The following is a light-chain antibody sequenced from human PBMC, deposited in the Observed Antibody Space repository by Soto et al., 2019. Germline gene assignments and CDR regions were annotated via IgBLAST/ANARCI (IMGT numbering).Light chain of an antibody. CDR3: QQYNSYRRT. CDR2: KAS. V-gene: IGKV1-5*03. J-gene: IGKJ1*01. CDR1: QSSSSW. Sequence: DIQMTQSPSTQSAAVGDRVTVTCRASQSSSSWLAWYQQKPGKAPMLLIYKASSLESGVPSRFSGSGSGTEFTLTISSLQPDDFATYYCQQYNSYRRTFGQGTKVEIK.